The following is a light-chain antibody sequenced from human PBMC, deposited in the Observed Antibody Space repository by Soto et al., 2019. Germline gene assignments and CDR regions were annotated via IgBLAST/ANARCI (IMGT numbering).Light chain of an antibody. CDR2: NAS. CDR1: QSVRTTY. V-gene: IGKV3-20*01. Sequence: EIVLTPSPGTLSLSPGERATISCRAIQSVRTTYLAWYQQKPGQAPRLLIYNASNRTTGIPDRFSGSGSGKDFTLTINRLEPADFAVYFCQQYSSSQGWTFGQGTKVDIK. CDR3: QQYSSSQGWT. J-gene: IGKJ1*01.